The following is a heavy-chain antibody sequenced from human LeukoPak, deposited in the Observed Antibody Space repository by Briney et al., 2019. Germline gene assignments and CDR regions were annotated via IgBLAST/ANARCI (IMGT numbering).Heavy chain of an antibody. D-gene: IGHD2-8*01. CDR3: ARSQWSDY. CDR2: ISYDENNK. V-gene: IGHV3-30-3*01. Sequence: GGSLRLSCAASGFTFSNYAMYWVRQAPGKGLEWVAVISYDENNKYCTDSVKGRFTISRDNSKNTLYLQMNSLRAEDTAVYYCARSQWSDYWGQGTLVTVSS. J-gene: IGHJ4*02. CDR1: GFTFSNYA.